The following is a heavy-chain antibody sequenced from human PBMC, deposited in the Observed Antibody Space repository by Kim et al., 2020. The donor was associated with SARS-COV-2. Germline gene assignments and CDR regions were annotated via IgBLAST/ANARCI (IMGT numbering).Heavy chain of an antibody. J-gene: IGHJ6*02. V-gene: IGHV3-74*01. CDR3: ARGEATVTTWYYYYGMDV. Sequence: KGRNTISRDNAKNTLYLQMNSLRAEDTAVDYCARGEATVTTWYYYYGMDVWGQGTTVTVSS. D-gene: IGHD4-17*01.